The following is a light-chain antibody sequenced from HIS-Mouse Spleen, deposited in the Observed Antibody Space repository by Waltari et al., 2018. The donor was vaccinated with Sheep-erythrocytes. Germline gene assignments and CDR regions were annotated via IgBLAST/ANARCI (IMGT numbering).Light chain of an antibody. CDR2: KAS. CDR3: QQYNSYPLT. Sequence: DIQMTQSPSTLSASVRDGVTITCRASQSISSWLAWYQQKPGKAPKLLIYKASSLESGVPSRFSGSGSGTEFTLTISSLQPDDFATYYCQQYNSYPLTFGGGTKVEIK. V-gene: IGKV1-5*03. CDR1: QSISSW. J-gene: IGKJ4*01.